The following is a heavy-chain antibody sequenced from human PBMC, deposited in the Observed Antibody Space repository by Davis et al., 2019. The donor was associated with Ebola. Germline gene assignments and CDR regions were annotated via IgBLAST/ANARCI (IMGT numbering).Heavy chain of an antibody. CDR1: GFIFSSYV. CDR3: VKDTSNIWFDV. CDR2: LGTSADT. Sequence: GESLKISCAGSGFIFSSYVMSWVRQAPGKGLEWVSTLGTSADTYYADSVKGRFTISRDNSKNTLHLQMNSLRVEDTAMYYCVKDTSNIWFDVWGQGTLVTVSA. V-gene: IGHV3-23*01. D-gene: IGHD2/OR15-2a*01. J-gene: IGHJ3*01.